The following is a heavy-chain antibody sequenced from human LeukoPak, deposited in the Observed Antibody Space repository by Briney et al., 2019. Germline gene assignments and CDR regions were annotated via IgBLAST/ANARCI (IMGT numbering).Heavy chain of an antibody. Sequence: SSETLSLTCTVSGGSISSGSYYWSWIRQPAGKGLEWIGRIYTTGSTYYNPSLKSRVTMSVDTSKNQFSLKLSSVTAADTAVYYCARLQLWEYYFDYWGQGTLVTVSS. CDR1: GGSISSGSYY. V-gene: IGHV4-61*02. CDR3: ARLQLWEYYFDY. J-gene: IGHJ4*02. CDR2: IYTTGST. D-gene: IGHD1-1*01.